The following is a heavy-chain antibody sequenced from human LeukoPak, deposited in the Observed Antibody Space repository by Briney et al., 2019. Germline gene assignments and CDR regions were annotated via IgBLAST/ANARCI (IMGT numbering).Heavy chain of an antibody. V-gene: IGHV1-69*13. CDR1: GGTFSSYA. CDR2: IIPIFGTA. J-gene: IGHJ5*02. D-gene: IGHD3-10*01. Sequence: SVEVSCKASGGTFSSYAISWVRQAPGQGLEWMGGIIPIFGTANYAQKFQGRVTITADESTSTAYMELSSLRSEDTAVYYCARDYGSGSYSYNWFDPWGQGTLVTVSS. CDR3: ARDYGSGSYSYNWFDP.